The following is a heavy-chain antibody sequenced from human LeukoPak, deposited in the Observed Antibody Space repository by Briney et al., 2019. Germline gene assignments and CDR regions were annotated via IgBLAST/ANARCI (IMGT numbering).Heavy chain of an antibody. CDR2: ITYSGST. D-gene: IGHD1-26*01. Sequence: SETLSLTCTVSGGSISSSTYYWAWIRQSPGKGLEWIGSITYSGSTYYNPSLESRVTISVDTSKNQFPLRLISVTAVDTAVYYCARQGVGATDCWGQGTLVTVSS. CDR1: GGSISSSTYY. V-gene: IGHV4-39*01. CDR3: ARQGVGATDC. J-gene: IGHJ4*02.